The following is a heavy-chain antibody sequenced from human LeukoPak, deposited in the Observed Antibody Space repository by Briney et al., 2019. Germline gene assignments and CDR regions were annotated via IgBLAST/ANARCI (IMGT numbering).Heavy chain of an antibody. Sequence: GGSLRLSCAASGFTFSSYAMHWVRQAPGKGLEWVAVISYDGSNKYYADSVKGRFTISRDNAKNSLYLQMNSLRAEDTALYYCAKAANYYDSSAVDYWGQGTLVTVSS. J-gene: IGHJ4*02. V-gene: IGHV3-30-3*01. D-gene: IGHD3-22*01. CDR3: AKAANYYDSSAVDY. CDR1: GFTFSSYA. CDR2: ISYDGSNK.